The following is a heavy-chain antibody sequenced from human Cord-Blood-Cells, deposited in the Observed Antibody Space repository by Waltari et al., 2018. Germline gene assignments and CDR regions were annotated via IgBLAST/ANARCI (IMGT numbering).Heavy chain of an antibody. CDR3: ATGRLADYFDY. CDR2: IYSGGST. J-gene: IGHJ4*02. CDR1: GLTVMSNY. Sequence: EVQLVESGGGLVQPGGSLSLSCAASGLTVMSNYMSWVRQAPGKGLEWVSVIYSGGSTYYADSVKGRFTISRHNSKNTLYLQMNSLRAEDTAVYYCATGRLADYFDYWGQGTLVTVSS. V-gene: IGHV3-53*04.